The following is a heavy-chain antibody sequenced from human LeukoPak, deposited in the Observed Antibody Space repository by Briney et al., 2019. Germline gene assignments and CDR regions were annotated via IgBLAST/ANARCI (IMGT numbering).Heavy chain of an antibody. CDR1: GGSISSYY. J-gene: IGHJ4*02. CDR3: ARISDYGGNSGLDY. V-gene: IGHV4-34*01. Sequence: SETLSLTCTVSGGSISSYYWSWIRQPPGKGLEWIGEINHSGSTNYNPSLKSRVTISVDTSKNQFSLKLSSVTAADTAVYYCARISDYGGNSGLDYWGQGTLVTVSS. CDR2: INHSGST. D-gene: IGHD4-23*01.